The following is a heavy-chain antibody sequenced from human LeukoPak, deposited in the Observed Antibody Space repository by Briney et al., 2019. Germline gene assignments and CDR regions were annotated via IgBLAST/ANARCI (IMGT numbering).Heavy chain of an antibody. D-gene: IGHD3-22*01. Sequence: SETLSLTCTVSGGSISGYYWNWMRQPPGEGLDWIGYMHTSGSTNYNPSLKSRVTMSVDTTKNQFSLKLSSVTAADTAVYYCARWDYCDNSGSEAFDIWGQGTMVTVSS. CDR1: GGSISGYY. CDR3: ARWDYCDNSGSEAFDI. V-gene: IGHV4-4*09. CDR2: MHTSGST. J-gene: IGHJ3*02.